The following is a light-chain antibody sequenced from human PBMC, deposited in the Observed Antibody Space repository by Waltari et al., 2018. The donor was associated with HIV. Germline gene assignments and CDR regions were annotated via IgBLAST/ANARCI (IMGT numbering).Light chain of an antibody. CDR1: QSIHNN. J-gene: IGKJ1*01. V-gene: IGKV3-15*01. CDR2: DAS. Sequence: VMTQSPATVSVSPGEGATLSCRASQSIHNNLVWYQKRPGQAPRLLIYDASTRATGIPARFSGSGSGTEFTLTINNLQSEDSAIYYCQQYNNWPRTFDQGTKVEIK. CDR3: QQYNNWPRT.